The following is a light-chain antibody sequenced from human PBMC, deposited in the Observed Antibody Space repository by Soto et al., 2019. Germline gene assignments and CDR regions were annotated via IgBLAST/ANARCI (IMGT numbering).Light chain of an antibody. CDR1: SSDVGGYNY. V-gene: IGLV2-11*01. J-gene: IGLJ1*01. Sequence: QSVLTQPRSVSGSHGQSVTISCTGTSSDVGGYNYVSWYQQHPGKAPKLMIYDVSKRPSGVPDRFSGSKSGNTASLTISGLQAEDEADYYCCSYAGSRYVFGTGTKLTVL. CDR3: CSYAGSRYV. CDR2: DVS.